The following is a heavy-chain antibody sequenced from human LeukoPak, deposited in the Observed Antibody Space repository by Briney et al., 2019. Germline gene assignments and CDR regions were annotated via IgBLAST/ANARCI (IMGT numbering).Heavy chain of an antibody. V-gene: IGHV4-59*01. CDR3: ARGGSIVGATPHDAFDI. J-gene: IGHJ3*02. CDR1: AAPITSYY. D-gene: IGHD1-26*01. Sequence: PSESLSLTCTVSAAPITSYYWSWIRQPPGKGLEWIGYIYYSGSTNYNPYLKSRVVISVDTSKNQVSLRLSSVTAADTAVYYCARGGSIVGATPHDAFDIGGQGTVVTVS. CDR2: IYYSGST.